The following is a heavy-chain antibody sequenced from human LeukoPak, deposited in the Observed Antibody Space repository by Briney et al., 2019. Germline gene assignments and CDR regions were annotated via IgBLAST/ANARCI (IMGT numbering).Heavy chain of an antibody. CDR3: AELGITMIGGV. J-gene: IGHJ6*04. V-gene: IGHV3-21*01. Sequence: GGSLRLSCAASGFSFSDAWMSWVRQIPGKGLEWVSSISSSSSYIYYADSVKGRFTISRDNAKNSLYLQMNSLRAEDTAVYYCAELGITMIGGVWGKGTTVTISS. D-gene: IGHD3-10*02. CDR1: GFSFSDAW. CDR2: ISSSSSYI.